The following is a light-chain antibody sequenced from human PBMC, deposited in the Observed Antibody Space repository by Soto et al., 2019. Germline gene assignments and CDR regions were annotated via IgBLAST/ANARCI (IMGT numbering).Light chain of an antibody. CDR1: RSISDW. CDR2: DAS. Sequence: DIQMTQSPSSLSPSVGDRVTITCRASRSISDWLAWYQQKPGKAPELLIFDASNLKSGVSSRFSGSGSGTEFTLTISRLQPDDVATYYCQQYNSYSWTFGQGTKVDIK. J-gene: IGKJ1*01. V-gene: IGKV1-5*01. CDR3: QQYNSYSWT.